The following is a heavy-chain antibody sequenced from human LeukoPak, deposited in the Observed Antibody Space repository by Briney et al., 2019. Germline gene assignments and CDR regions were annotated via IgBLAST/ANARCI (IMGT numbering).Heavy chain of an antibody. CDR3: AKDRGAWGYCSSTSCYPDY. V-gene: IGHV3-23*01. Sequence: GGSLRLSCAASGFTFSSYSMNWVRQAPGKGLEWVSAISGSGGSTYYADSVKGRFTISRDNSKNTLYLQMNSLRAEDTAVYYCAKDRGAWGYCSSTSCYPDYWGQGTLVTVSS. CDR1: GFTFSSYS. CDR2: ISGSGGST. D-gene: IGHD2-2*01. J-gene: IGHJ4*02.